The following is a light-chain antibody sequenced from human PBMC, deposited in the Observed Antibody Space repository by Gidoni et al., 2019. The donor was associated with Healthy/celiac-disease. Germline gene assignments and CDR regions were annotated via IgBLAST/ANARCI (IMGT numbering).Light chain of an antibody. CDR2: AAS. J-gene: IGKJ1*01. CDR1: QSISSY. Sequence: DIQMTQSPSSLSASVGDRVTITCRASQSISSYLNWYQQKPGKAPKLLIHAASRLQSGVPSRFSGSGSGTDFTLTISSLQPEDFATYYCQQSYSTPPTFGQGTKVEIK. CDR3: QQSYSTPPT. V-gene: IGKV1-39*01.